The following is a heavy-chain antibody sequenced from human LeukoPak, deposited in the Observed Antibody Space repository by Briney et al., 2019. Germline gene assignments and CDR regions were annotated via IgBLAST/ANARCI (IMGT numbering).Heavy chain of an antibody. V-gene: IGHV4-39*01. CDR3: ARGRRQNFDY. D-gene: IGHD1-1*01. Sequence: SETLSLTCTVSGGSISSSSSYWGWIRQPPGKGLEWIGSIYYSGSTYYNPSLKSRVTISVDTSKNQFSLKLSSVTAADTAVYYCARGRRQNFDYWGQGTLVTVSS. CDR1: GGSISSSSSY. CDR2: IYYSGST. J-gene: IGHJ4*02.